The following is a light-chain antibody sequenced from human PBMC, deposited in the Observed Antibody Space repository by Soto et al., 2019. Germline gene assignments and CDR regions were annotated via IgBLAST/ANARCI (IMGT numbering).Light chain of an antibody. CDR1: SSDF. J-gene: IGLJ2*01. CDR2: EGS. Sequence: QSVLTQPASVSGSPGQSITISCTGASSDFVSWYQHHPGKAPKLMIYEGSKRPSGVSNRFSGSKSGNTASLTISGLQAEDEADYYCCSYAGSSTLGVFGGGTKLTVL. CDR3: CSYAGSSTLGV. V-gene: IGLV2-23*01.